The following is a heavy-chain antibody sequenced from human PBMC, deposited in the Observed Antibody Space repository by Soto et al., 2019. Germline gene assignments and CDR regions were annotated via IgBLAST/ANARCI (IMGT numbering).Heavy chain of an antibody. D-gene: IGHD4-17*01. CDR1: GFTFGSYG. CDR3: SRDNVYGVNRDLDY. V-gene: IGHV3-7*01. J-gene: IGHJ4*02. CDR2: IKQDGSEK. Sequence: GGSLRLSCAASGFTFGSYGMSWVRQAPGKGLEWVANIKQDGSEKYYVDSVKGRFTISRDNAKNSLNLQMNSLRAEDTAVYYCSRDNVYGVNRDLDYWGQGTLVTVSS.